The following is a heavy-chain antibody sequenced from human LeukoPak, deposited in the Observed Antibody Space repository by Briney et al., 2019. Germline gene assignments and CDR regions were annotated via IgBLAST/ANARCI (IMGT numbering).Heavy chain of an antibody. D-gene: IGHD3-3*01. CDR1: GYIFTTYA. V-gene: IGHV1-18*01. CDR3: AILPSPDFWSGYYLAFDI. J-gene: IGHJ3*02. CDR2: ISAYNGNT. Sequence: GASVKVSCKASGYIFTTYAIHWVRQAPGQRLEWMGWISAYNGNTNYAQKLQGRVTMTTDTSTSTAYMELRSLRSDDTAVYYCAILPSPDFWSGYYLAFDIWGQGTMVTVSS.